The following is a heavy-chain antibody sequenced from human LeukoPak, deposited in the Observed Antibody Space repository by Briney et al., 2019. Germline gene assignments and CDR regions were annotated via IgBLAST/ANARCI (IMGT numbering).Heavy chain of an antibody. V-gene: IGHV3-33*01. CDR3: ARSGYSSSWYYFDY. J-gene: IGHJ4*02. Sequence: PGGSLRLSCAASGFTFGSYGMHWVRQAPGKGLEWVAVIWYDGSNKYYADSVKGRFTISRDNSKNTLYLQMNSLRAEDTAVYYCARSGYSSSWYYFDYWGQGTLVTVSS. CDR1: GFTFGSYG. D-gene: IGHD6-13*01. CDR2: IWYDGSNK.